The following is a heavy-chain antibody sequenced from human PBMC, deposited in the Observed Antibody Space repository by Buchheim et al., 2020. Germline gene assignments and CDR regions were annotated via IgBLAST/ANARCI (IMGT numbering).Heavy chain of an antibody. CDR3: ARDAVVVPANAHGLDY. CDR1: GFTFSSYS. V-gene: IGHV3-48*04. J-gene: IGHJ4*02. Sequence: EVQLVESGGGLVQPGGSLRLSCAASGFTFSSYSMNWVRQAPGKGLEWVSYISSSSSTIYSADSVKGRFNISRDNAKNSLYLQMNSLRAEDTAVYYCARDAVVVPANAHGLDYWGQGTL. CDR2: ISSSSSTI. D-gene: IGHD2-2*01.